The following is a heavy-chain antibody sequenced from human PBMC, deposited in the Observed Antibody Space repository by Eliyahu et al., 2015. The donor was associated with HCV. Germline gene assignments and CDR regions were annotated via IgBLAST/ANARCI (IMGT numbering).Heavy chain of an antibody. CDR2: ISHGGGIT. V-gene: IGHV3-23*01. CDR1: GFTFSDYA. D-gene: IGHD3-10*01. CDR3: AKGSAPMVQFYFDS. J-gene: IGHJ4*02. Sequence: EVQLLESGGGLVQPGGSLRLSCAASGFTFSDYAMNWVRQAPGKGLEWVAPISHGGGITYYSDSVKGRFTISRDNSKNTLYLQMDSLRAEDTAVYYCAKGSAPMVQFYFDSWGQGTLVTVSS.